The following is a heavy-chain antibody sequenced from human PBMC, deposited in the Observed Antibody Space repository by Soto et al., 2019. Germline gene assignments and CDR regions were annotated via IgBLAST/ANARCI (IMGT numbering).Heavy chain of an antibody. J-gene: IGHJ4*02. CDR3: AKFSAASVYDISSALDY. Sequence: EVQLWESGGGLVQPGGSLRLSCAASGFSFSTYAMTWVRQAPGKGLQWVSAISGGGSNTHYADSVKGRFTISRDNSKKLLHLQMNSLRAEDTAIYYCAKFSAASVYDISSALDYWGQGTLVTVSS. V-gene: IGHV3-23*01. CDR2: ISGGGSNT. CDR1: GFSFSTYA. D-gene: IGHD3-9*01.